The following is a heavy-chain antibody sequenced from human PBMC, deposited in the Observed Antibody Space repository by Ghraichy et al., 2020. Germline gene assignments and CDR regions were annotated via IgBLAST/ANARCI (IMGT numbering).Heavy chain of an antibody. CDR1: GFTFSSYT. V-gene: IGHV3-23*01. J-gene: IGHJ4*02. CDR2: ISDSGRST. Sequence: GGSLRLSCAASGFTFSSYTLSWVRQAPGKGLEWVSTISDSGRSTYYADSVKDRFSISRDNSKNTLYLQMSSLRAEDTAKYYCAKEVGSGGGWWHFDSWGQGTLVTVSS. CDR3: AKEVGSGGGWWHFDS. D-gene: IGHD3-10*01.